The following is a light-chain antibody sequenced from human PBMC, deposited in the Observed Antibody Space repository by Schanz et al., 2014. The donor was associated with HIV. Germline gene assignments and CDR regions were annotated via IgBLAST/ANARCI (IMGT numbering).Light chain of an antibody. V-gene: IGKV3-11*01. CDR2: DAS. Sequence: EIVLTQSPATLSLSPGERATLSCRASQSVSSYLAWYQQKPGQAPRLLIYDASNRATGIPARFSGSGSGTEFTLTISSLQSEDFAVYYCQQRSNWPPMYTFGQGTKLEIK. CDR3: QQRSNWPPMYT. J-gene: IGKJ2*01. CDR1: QSVSSY.